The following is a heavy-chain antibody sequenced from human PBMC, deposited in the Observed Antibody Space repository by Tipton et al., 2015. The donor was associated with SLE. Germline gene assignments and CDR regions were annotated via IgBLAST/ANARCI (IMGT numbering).Heavy chain of an antibody. CDR2: IKEDGSEK. CDR3: ARDGHGDY. Sequence: QLVQSGGGLVQPGGSLRLSCAASGFTFSHYWMTWVRQAPGKGLEWVAHIKEDGSEKYCVDSVKGRFTISRDNAKNSLYLQMNSLTAVDTAVYYCARDGHGDYWGQGTLVTVSS. J-gene: IGHJ4*02. V-gene: IGHV3-7*01. CDR1: GFTFSHYW.